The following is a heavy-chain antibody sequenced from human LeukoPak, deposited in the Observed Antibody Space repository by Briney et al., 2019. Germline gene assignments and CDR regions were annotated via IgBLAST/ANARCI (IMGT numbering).Heavy chain of an antibody. CDR1: GGSISSSSYY. D-gene: IGHD3-10*01. CDR3: ARAPQEVLLWFGESPDAFDI. V-gene: IGHV4-39*07. CDR2: IYYSGST. Sequence: SETLSLTCTVSGGSISSSSYYWGWIRQPPGKGLEWIGSIYYSGSTYYNPSLKSRVTISVDTSKNQFSLKLSSVTAADTAVYYCARAPQEVLLWFGESPDAFDIWGQGTMVTVSS. J-gene: IGHJ3*02.